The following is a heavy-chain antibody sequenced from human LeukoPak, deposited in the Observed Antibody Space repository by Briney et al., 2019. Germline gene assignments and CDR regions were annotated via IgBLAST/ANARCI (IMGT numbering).Heavy chain of an antibody. Sequence: PGRSLRLSCAASGFTFSSYGMHWVRQAPGKGLEWVAVISYDGSNKYYADSVKGRFTISRDNSKNTLYLQMNSLRAEDTAVYYCAKDTLYYYDSSGYYDFDYWGQGTLVTVSS. CDR2: ISYDGSNK. J-gene: IGHJ4*02. V-gene: IGHV3-30*18. D-gene: IGHD3-22*01. CDR3: AKDTLYYYDSSGYYDFDY. CDR1: GFTFSSYG.